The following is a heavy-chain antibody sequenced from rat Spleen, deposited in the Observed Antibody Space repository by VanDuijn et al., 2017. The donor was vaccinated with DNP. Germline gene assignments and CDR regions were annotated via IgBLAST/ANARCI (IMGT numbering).Heavy chain of an antibody. Sequence: EVRLQESGPGLVKPSQSLSLTCSVTGYSITSDYWGWIRKFPGNKMEWVGHISYSGSTTYNPSLKSRISITRDTSKNQFFLQLNSVTTEDTATYYCARWYNYFDYWGQGVMVTVSS. CDR3: ARWYNYFDY. D-gene: IGHD1-5*01. CDR2: ISYSGST. CDR1: GYSITSDY. V-gene: IGHV3-1*01. J-gene: IGHJ2*01.